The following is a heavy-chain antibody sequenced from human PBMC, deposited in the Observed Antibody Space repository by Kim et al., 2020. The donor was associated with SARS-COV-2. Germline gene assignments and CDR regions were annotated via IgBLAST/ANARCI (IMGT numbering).Heavy chain of an antibody. J-gene: IGHJ2*01. D-gene: IGHD3-22*01. V-gene: IGHV3-30*18. CDR3: AKEIYYYDSPPRL. CDR1: GFTFSSYG. CDR2: ISYDGSNK. Sequence: GGSLRLSCAASGFTFSSYGMHWVRQAPGKGLEWVAVISYDGSNKYYADSVKGRLTISRDNSKNTLYLQMNSLRAEDTAVYYCAKEIYYYDSPPRLWGRGTLVTVSS.